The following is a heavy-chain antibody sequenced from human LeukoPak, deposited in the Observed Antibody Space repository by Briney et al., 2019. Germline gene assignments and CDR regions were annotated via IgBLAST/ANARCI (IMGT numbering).Heavy chain of an antibody. V-gene: IGHV3-7*01. Sequence: GGSLRLSCAASGFTFSSYSMSWVRQAPGKGLEWVADIKRDGSEKHYVDSVKGRFTISRDDAKNSLYLQMNSLRAEDTAVYYCALNMIGGQIFDFWGQGTLVTVSS. CDR1: GFTFSSYS. CDR2: IKRDGSEK. D-gene: IGHD3-16*01. CDR3: ALNMIGGQIFDF. J-gene: IGHJ4*02.